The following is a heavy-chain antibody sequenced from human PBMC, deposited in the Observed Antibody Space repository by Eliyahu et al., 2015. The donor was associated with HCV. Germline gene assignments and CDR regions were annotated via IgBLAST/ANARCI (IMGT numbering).Heavy chain of an antibody. CDR1: GGSITTYY. Sequence: QVQLQESGPGLVKPSETLSLTCTVSGGSITTYYWSWIRQPPGKGLEWIGYIHYSGSTNYNPSLKSRVTISVDTSKNQFSLNLTSVTAADTAVYYCASGDGGIAVAGTGGWFDPWGQGTLVTVSS. CDR2: IHYSGST. D-gene: IGHD6-19*01. CDR3: ASGDGGIAVAGTGGWFDP. J-gene: IGHJ5*02. V-gene: IGHV4-59*01.